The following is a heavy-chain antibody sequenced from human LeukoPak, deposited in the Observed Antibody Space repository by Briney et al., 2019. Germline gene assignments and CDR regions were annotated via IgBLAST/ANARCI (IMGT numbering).Heavy chain of an antibody. V-gene: IGHV3-48*02. D-gene: IGHD5-24*01. J-gene: IGHJ4*02. CDR1: GFTFSTYS. CDR3: ARASFQRWLQLGGD. Sequence: GGSLRLSCTASGFTFSTYSMNWVRQAPGKGLEWVSYISSSSSTIYYADSVKGRFTISRDNAKNSLYLQMDSLRDEDTAVYYCARASFQRWLQLGGDWGQGTLVTVSS. CDR2: ISSSSSTI.